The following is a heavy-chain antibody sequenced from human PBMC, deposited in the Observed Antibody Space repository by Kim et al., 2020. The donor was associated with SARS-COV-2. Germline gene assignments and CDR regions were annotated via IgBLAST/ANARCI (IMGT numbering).Heavy chain of an antibody. V-gene: IGHV3-72*01. Sequence: GGSLRLSCVASGFTFSDHYMDWVRQAPGRGLEWVGRTRNKAKGYTTEYAASVKGRFTISRDDSKNSLYLQMNNLKTEDTAVYHCVRVGFGELLGAMDVWGQGTTVTVSS. D-gene: IGHD3-10*01. CDR2: TRNKAKGYTT. CDR1: GFTFSDHY. J-gene: IGHJ6*02. CDR3: VRVGFGELLGAMDV.